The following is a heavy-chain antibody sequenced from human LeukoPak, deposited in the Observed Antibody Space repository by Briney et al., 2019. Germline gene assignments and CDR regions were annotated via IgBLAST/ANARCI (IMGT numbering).Heavy chain of an antibody. Sequence: GRSLRLSCAASGFSFSDSGMHWVRQAPGKGLEWVAVISYDGGKKYYADSVKGRFTISRDNPKNTLYLQVNSLRAEDTAVYYCAKDPTKAGVLYYFDYWGQGTLVTVSS. CDR3: AKDPTKAGVLYYFDY. CDR2: ISYDGGKK. V-gene: IGHV3-30*18. J-gene: IGHJ4*02. D-gene: IGHD6-13*01. CDR1: GFSFSDSG.